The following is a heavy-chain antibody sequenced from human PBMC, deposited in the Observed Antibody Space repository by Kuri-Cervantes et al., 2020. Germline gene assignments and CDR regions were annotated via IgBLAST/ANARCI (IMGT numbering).Heavy chain of an antibody. V-gene: IGHV1-8*02. CDR2: MNPNSGNT. CDR1: GYTFTGYY. CDR3: ARAPYDFWSGYYAQPSYYYGMDV. Sequence: ASVKVSCKASGYTFTGYYMHWVRQAPGQGLEWMGWMNPNSGNTGYAQKFQGRVTMTRNTSISTAYMELSSLRSEDTAVYYCARAPYDFWSGYYAQPSYYYGMDVCGQGSTVTVSS. J-gene: IGHJ6*02. D-gene: IGHD3-3*01.